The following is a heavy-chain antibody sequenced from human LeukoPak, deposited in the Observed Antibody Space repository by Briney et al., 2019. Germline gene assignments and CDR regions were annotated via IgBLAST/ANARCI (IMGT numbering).Heavy chain of an antibody. J-gene: IGHJ6*03. V-gene: IGHV3-7*01. CDR1: GFIFNDHS. D-gene: IGHD5-18*01. CDR3: ARRYSYGYRYYYYMDV. CDR2: IKQDGSEK. Sequence: GESLRLSCAASGFIFNDHSMSWVRQAPGKGLEWVANIKQDGSEKYYVDSVKGRFTISRDNAKNSLYLQMNSLRAEDTAVYYCARRYSYGYRYYYYMDVWGKGTTVTVSS.